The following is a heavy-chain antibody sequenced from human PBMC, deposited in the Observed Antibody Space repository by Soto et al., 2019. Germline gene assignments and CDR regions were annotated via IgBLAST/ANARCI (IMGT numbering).Heavy chain of an antibody. D-gene: IGHD3-10*01. J-gene: IGHJ4*02. CDR2: IYHSGST. V-gene: IGHV4-4*02. CDR1: GGSISGSNW. CDR3: ATTAVRGVDLYYFDY. Sequence: QVQLQESGPGLVKPSGTLSLTCAVSGGSISGSNWWSWVRQPPGKGLEWIGEIYHSGSTNYNPSLKSRVTVSVDKSKNQFSLKLSSVTAADTAVYYCATTAVRGVDLYYFDYWGQGTLVTVSS.